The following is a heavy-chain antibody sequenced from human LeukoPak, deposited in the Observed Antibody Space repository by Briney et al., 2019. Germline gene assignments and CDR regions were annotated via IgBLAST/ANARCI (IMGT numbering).Heavy chain of an antibody. CDR3: AKFQNYYDSSVYMSYFDY. J-gene: IGHJ4*02. D-gene: IGHD3-22*01. Sequence: GGSLRLSCAASGFTFSSYAMSWVRQAPGKGLEWVSAISGSGDSTYYADSVKGRFTISRDNSKNTLYLQMNSLRAEDTAVYYCAKFQNYYDSSVYMSYFDYGARGPLVTVP. CDR2: ISGSGDST. V-gene: IGHV3-23*01. CDR1: GFTFSSYA.